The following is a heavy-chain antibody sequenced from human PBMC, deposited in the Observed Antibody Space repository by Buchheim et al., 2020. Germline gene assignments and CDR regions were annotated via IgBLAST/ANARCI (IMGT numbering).Heavy chain of an antibody. J-gene: IGHJ5*02. D-gene: IGHD1-20*01. CDR1: GGTFSRYA. Sequence: QVQLVQSGAEVKKPGSSVKVSCKASGGTFSRYAISWVRQAPGQGLEWMGGIIPIFGTASYAQKFQGRVTITADDSTSTAYMELSSLRSEDTAVYYCAREITGTTYGWFDPWGQGTL. V-gene: IGHV1-69*01. CDR2: IIPIFGTA. CDR3: AREITGTTYGWFDP.